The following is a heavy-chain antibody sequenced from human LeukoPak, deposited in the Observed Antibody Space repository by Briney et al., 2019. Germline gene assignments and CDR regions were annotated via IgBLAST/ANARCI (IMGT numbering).Heavy chain of an antibody. J-gene: IGHJ4*02. V-gene: IGHV3-64*01. CDR2: ISSNGGST. Sequence: PGGSLRLSCAASGFTFSSYAMHWVRQAPGKGLEYVSAISSNGGSTYYANSVKGRFTISRDNSRTTLYLQMGSLRAEDMAVYYCARVRYGGVDYWGQGTLVTVSS. CDR1: GFTFSSYA. D-gene: IGHD4-23*01. CDR3: ARVRYGGVDY.